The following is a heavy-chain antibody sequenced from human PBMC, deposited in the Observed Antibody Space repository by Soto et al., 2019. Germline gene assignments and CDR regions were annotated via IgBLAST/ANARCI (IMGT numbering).Heavy chain of an antibody. D-gene: IGHD6-13*01. CDR2: IYYSGST. CDR1: GGSISSYY. V-gene: IGHV4-59*01. J-gene: IGHJ6*02. CDR3: ARHELAAAGPAHYYYGMDV. Sequence: SETLSLTCTVSGGSISSYYWSWIRQPPGKGLEWIGYIYYSGSTNYNPSLKSRVTISVDTSKNQFSLKLSSVTAADTAMYYCARHELAAAGPAHYYYGMDVWGQGTTVTVSS.